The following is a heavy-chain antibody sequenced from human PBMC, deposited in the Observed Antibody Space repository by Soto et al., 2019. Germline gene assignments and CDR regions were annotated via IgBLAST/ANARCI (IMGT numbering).Heavy chain of an antibody. J-gene: IGHJ6*02. CDR3: ARASQRSDYGMDV. CDR1: GGSVNSGGYY. D-gene: IGHD3-3*01. CDR2: IYNRGST. V-gene: IGHV4-31*03. Sequence: QVQLQESGPGLVKPSQTLSLICSVSGGSVNSGGYYWSWIRQHPGKGLEWIGHIYNRGSTYYNPSLKSRVSISLATSKNQYSMNLSSVTAADTAVYYCARASQRSDYGMDVWGQGTTVTVSS.